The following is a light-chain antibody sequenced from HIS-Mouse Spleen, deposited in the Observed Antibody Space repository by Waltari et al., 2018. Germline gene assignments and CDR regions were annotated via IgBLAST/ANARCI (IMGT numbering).Light chain of an antibody. J-gene: IGLJ2*01. Sequence: SYVLTQPPSVSVAPGKTARITCGGNNIGSKSVHWYQQKPGQAPVLVVYDDSDRTSGSPERFSGSNSGNTATLTISRVEAGDEADYYCQVWDSSSASVVFGGGTKLTVL. CDR1: NIGSKS. V-gene: IGLV3-21*03. CDR3: QVWDSSSASVV. CDR2: DDS.